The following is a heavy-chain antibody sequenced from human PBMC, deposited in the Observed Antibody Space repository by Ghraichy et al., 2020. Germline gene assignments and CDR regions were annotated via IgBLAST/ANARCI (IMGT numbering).Heavy chain of an antibody. Sequence: GESLNISCAASGLTFSSYSMNWVRQAPGKGLEWVSYISSGSGAIYYADSVKGRFTISRDNAKNSLYLQMNSLRDEDTAMYYCARARGAYSRDAFDIWGQGTLVTVSS. CDR1: GLTFSSYS. CDR2: ISSGSGAI. D-gene: IGHD3-22*01. J-gene: IGHJ3*02. CDR3: ARARGAYSRDAFDI. V-gene: IGHV3-48*02.